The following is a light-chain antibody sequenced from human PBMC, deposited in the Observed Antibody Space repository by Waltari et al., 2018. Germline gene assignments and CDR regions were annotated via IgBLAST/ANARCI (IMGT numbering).Light chain of an antibody. CDR2: DAY. CDR3: QQCSSWPLT. J-gene: IGKJ4*01. V-gene: IGKV3-11*01. CDR1: QSVDTF. Sequence: EIVLTQSSASLSLSPGEKATLSCRASQSVDTFLVWYQQTPGQPPRILIYDAYKRATGIPARFSGSGSGTDFTLSISSLGPEDFAVYYCQQCSSWPLTFGGGTRVEIK.